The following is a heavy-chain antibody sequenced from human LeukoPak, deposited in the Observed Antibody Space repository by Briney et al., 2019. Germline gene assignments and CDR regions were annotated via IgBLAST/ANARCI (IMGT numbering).Heavy chain of an antibody. V-gene: IGHV3-48*03. CDR3: AREARLRQSYDFWSGYYAGHYYYYMDV. J-gene: IGHJ6*03. CDR1: GFTFSSYE. Sequence: GGSLRLSCAASGFTFSSYEMNWVRQAPGKGLEWVSYISSSGSSIYYADSVKGRFTISRDNAKNSLYMQLNSLRAEDTAVYYCAREARLRQSYDFWSGYYAGHYYYYMDVWGKGTTVTVSS. D-gene: IGHD3-3*01. CDR2: ISSSGSSI.